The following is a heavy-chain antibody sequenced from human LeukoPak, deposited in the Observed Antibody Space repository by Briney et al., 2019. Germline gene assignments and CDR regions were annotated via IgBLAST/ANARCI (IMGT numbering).Heavy chain of an antibody. D-gene: IGHD6-13*01. J-gene: IGHJ4*02. CDR3: ARDIAESNFDY. CDR2: ISAKYGKT. V-gene: IGHV1-18*01. CDR1: GYTFTNFG. Sequence: GASVKVSCKASGYTFTNFGISWVRQAPGQGLEWMGWISAKYGKTDYAQKFQGRVTMTTDTSTSTAYMELRSLRSDDTAVYYCARDIAESNFDYWGQGTLVAVSS.